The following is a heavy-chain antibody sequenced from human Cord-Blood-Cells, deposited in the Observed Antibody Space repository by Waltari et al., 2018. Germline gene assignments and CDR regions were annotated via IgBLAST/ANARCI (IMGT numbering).Heavy chain of an antibody. CDR3: ARQVRYCSSTSCNDAFDI. J-gene: IGHJ3*02. D-gene: IGHD2-2*01. CDR1: GGSISSYY. Sequence: QVQLQESGPGLVKPSETLSLTCTVSGGSISSYYWSWIRQPPGKGLEWIGYIYYSGSTNYNPSLKSRVTRSVDTSKNQFSLKLSSVTAADTAVYYCARQVRYCSSTSCNDAFDIWGQGTMVTVSS. V-gene: IGHV4-59*08. CDR2: IYYSGST.